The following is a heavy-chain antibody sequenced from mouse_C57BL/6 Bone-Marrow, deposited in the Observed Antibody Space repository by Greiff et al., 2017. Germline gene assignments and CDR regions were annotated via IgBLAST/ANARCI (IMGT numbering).Heavy chain of an antibody. V-gene: IGHV1-69*01. CDR3: ARWAMDY. J-gene: IGHJ4*01. CDR1: GYTFTSYW. CDR2: IDPSDSYT. Sequence: QVQLQQPGAELVMPGASVKLSCKASGYTFTSYWMHWVKQRPGQVLEWIGEIDPSDSYTNYNQKFKGKSTLTVDKSSSTAYMQLSSLTSEDSAVYYCARWAMDYWGQGTSVTVSS.